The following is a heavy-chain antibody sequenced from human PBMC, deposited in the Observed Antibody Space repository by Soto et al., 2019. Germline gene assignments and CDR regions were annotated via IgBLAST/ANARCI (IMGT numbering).Heavy chain of an antibody. CDR1: GFPLSTSGMC. CDR3: ARWYGIATAGPHFDY. J-gene: IGHJ4*02. CDR2: IDWDDDK. Sequence: SGPTLVNPTQTLTLTCAFSGFPLSTSGMCVSWIRQPPGKALEWLALIDWDDDKYYATSLKTRLTISKDTSKNQVVLAMTNMDTVDTATYYCARWYGIATAGPHFDYWGQGNPVTVSS. D-gene: IGHD6-13*01. V-gene: IGHV2-70*01.